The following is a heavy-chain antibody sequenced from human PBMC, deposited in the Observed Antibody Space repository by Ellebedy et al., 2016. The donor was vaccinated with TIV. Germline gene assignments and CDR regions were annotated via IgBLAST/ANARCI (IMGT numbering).Heavy chain of an antibody. D-gene: IGHD3-16*01. J-gene: IGHJ4*02. CDR3: ARELWGTTSPYLDY. Sequence: GESLKISCEGFGFTFSNYNVNWVRQAPGEGLEWVASISSRSTYVYYADSVKGRFTIPRDNAKNSLYLQMDSLRAEETAIYYCARELWGTTSPYLDYWGQGTLVTVAS. V-gene: IGHV3-21*01. CDR1: GFTFSNYN. CDR2: ISSRSTYV.